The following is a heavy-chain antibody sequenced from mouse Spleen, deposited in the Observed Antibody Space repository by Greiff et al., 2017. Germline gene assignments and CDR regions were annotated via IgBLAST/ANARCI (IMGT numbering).Heavy chain of an antibody. V-gene: IGHV5-16*01. J-gene: IGHJ4*01. Sequence: EVKLVESEGGLVQPGSSMKLSCTASGFTFSDYYMAWVRQVPEKGLEWVANINYDGSSTYYLDSLKSRFIISRDNAKNILYLQMSSLKSEDTATYYCARDQGYGNSSYYYAMDYWGQGTSVTVSS. CDR2: INYDGSST. CDR3: ARDQGYGNSSYYYAMDY. CDR1: GFTFSDYY. D-gene: IGHD1-1*01.